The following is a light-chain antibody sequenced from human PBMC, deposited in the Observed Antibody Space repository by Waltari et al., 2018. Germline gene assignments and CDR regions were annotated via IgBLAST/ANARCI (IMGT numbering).Light chain of an antibody. V-gene: IGKV3-20*01. Sequence: EIVLTQSPGTLSLSPGERATLSCRASQSVSSSYLAWYQQKPGQAPRLLIYDSSSRATGVPDRFSGSGSGTDFTLTISRLEPEDFAVYYCQHYYYSPRTFGQGTKVEIK. CDR2: DSS. CDR1: QSVSSSY. J-gene: IGKJ1*01. CDR3: QHYYYSPRT.